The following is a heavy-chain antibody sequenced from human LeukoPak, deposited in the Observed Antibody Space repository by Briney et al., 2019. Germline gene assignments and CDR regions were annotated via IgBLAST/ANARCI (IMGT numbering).Heavy chain of an antibody. D-gene: IGHD6-19*01. CDR3: ARANSGWGFDP. J-gene: IGHJ5*02. CDR2: IYYSGST. CDR1: GGSFSGYY. Sequence: SETLSLTCAVYGGSFSGYYWSWIRQPPGKGLEWIGYIYYSGSTNYNPSLKSRVTISVDTSKNQFSLKLSSVTAADTAVYYCARANSGWGFDPWGQGTLVTVSS. V-gene: IGHV4-59*01.